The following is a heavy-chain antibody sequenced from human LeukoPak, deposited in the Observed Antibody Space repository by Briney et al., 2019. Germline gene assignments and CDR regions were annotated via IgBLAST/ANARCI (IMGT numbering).Heavy chain of an antibody. CDR1: GFTLSSYD. CDR3: ARGVVNGEFDY. CDR2: IGTAGDT. V-gene: IGHV3-13*01. D-gene: IGHD7-27*01. Sequence: GGSLRLSCAASGFTLSSYDMHWVRQATGKGLEWVSAIGTAGDTYYPGSVKGRFTISRENAKNSLYLQMNSLRAGDTAVYYCARGVVNGEFDYWGQGTLVTVSS. J-gene: IGHJ4*02.